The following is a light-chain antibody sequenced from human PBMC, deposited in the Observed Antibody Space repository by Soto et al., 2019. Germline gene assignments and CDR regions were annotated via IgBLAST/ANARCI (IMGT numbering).Light chain of an antibody. V-gene: IGKV4-1*01. CDR1: QRVLFSSNNKNY. J-gene: IGKJ5*01. CDR2: WAS. CDR3: HQYYSTPIT. Sequence: DIVMTQPPHSLAVSLGERATINCKSSQRVLFSSNNKNYLAWYQQKLGQPPKLLIYWASTRDSGVADRFSGSGSGTDFTLTSASLQAEDVAVYYCHQYYSTPITFGQGTRLEI.